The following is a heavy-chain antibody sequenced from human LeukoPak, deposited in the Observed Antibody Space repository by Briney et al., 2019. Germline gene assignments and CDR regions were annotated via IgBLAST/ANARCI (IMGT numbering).Heavy chain of an antibody. CDR2: TYYRSKWYN. CDR1: GDSVSSNSAA. V-gene: IGHV6-1*01. D-gene: IGHD3-22*01. CDR3: ARQAPDYYDSSGSFDY. J-gene: IGHJ4*02. Sequence: SQTLSLTCAISGDSVSSNSAAWNWIRQSPSRGLEWLGRTYYRSKWYNDYAVSVKSRITINPDTSKNQFSLQLNSVTPVDTAVYYCARQAPDYYDSSGSFDYWGQGTLVTVSS.